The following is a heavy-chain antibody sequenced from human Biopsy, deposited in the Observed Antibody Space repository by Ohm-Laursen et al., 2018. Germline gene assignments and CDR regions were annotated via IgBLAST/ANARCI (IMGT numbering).Heavy chain of an antibody. J-gene: IGHJ4*02. CDR2: IFNSANT. V-gene: IGHV4-30-4*01. CDR3: ARLSTLFGVADFTDD. Sequence: TLSLTCTVSGGSISSGGSYWSWIRQRPGKGLEWIGYIFNSANTYYNPSLKNLITISGDTSKNQLSLKLPSVTAADTAVYYCARLSTLFGVADFTDDWGQGTLVTVSS. CDR1: GGSISSGGSY. D-gene: IGHD3-3*01.